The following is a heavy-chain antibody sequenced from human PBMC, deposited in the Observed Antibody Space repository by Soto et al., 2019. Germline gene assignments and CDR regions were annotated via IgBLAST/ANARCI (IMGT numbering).Heavy chain of an antibody. D-gene: IGHD1-7*01. V-gene: IGHV4-4*02. J-gene: IGHJ4*02. CDR2: IYRTGST. Sequence: ETLSVTCAVSGGSFTSNNWWTWVRQPPGQGLEWIGEIYRTGSTNYNPSLKSRVTISLDKSENQFSLKVTSLTAADTAVYYCASRDPGTSVDYWGQGTLVTVSS. CDR3: ASRDPGTSVDY. CDR1: GGSFTSNNW.